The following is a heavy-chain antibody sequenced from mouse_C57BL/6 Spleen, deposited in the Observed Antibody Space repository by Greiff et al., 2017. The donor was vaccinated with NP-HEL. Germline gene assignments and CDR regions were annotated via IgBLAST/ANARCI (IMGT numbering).Heavy chain of an antibody. D-gene: IGHD1-1*01. CDR3: ARDRSSYGSAMDY. V-gene: IGHV1-18*01. J-gene: IGHJ4*01. CDR2: INPNNGGT. Sequence: VQLQQSGPELVKPGASVKIPCKASGYTFTDYYMDWVKQSHGKSLEWIGDINPNNGGTIYNQKFKGKATLTVDKSSSTAYMELRSLTSEDTAVYYCARDRSSYGSAMDYWGQGTPVPSPQ. CDR1: GYTFTDYY.